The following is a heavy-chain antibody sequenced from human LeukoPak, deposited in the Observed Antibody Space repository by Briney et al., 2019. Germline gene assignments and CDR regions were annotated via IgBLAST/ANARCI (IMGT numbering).Heavy chain of an antibody. Sequence: ASVKVSCKASGYTFTGYYMHWVRQAPGQGLEWMGWINPNSGGTNYAQKFQGRVTMTRDTSISTAYMELSRLRPDDTAVYYCARDRGSYFSDAFDIWGQGTMVTVSS. V-gene: IGHV1-2*02. D-gene: IGHD1-26*01. J-gene: IGHJ3*02. CDR1: GYTFTGYY. CDR2: INPNSGGT. CDR3: ARDRGSYFSDAFDI.